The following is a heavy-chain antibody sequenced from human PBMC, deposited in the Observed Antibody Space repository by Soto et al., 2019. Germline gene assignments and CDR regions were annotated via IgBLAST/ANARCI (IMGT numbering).Heavy chain of an antibody. D-gene: IGHD1-1*01. Sequence: ASVKVSCKASGYTFTRYYMHRVRQAPGQGLEWMGIINPSGAGTTYAQKFQGRVTMTRDTSTSTVYMELSSLRSEDTAVYYCARGGRGTTDNWFDPWGQGTLVTVSS. J-gene: IGHJ5*02. CDR2: INPSGAGT. V-gene: IGHV1-46*01. CDR3: ARGGRGTTDNWFDP. CDR1: GYTFTRYY.